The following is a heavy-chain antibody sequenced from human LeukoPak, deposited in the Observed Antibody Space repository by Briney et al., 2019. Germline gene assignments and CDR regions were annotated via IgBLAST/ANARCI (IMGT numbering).Heavy chain of an antibody. CDR2: IYPGDSDT. D-gene: IGHD1-26*01. CDR1: GYDFTSYW. V-gene: IGHV5-51*01. Sequence: GESLKISCKGSGYDFTSYWIAWVRQMPGKGLEWLGIIYPGDSDTRYSPSFQGQVTISADKSISTAYLQWSSLKASDTAMYYRARPAIYYRDYFDYWGLGTLVTVSS. CDR3: ARPAIYYRDYFDY. J-gene: IGHJ4*02.